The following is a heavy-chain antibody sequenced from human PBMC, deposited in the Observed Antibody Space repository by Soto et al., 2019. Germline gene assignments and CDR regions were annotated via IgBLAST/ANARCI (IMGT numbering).Heavy chain of an antibody. J-gene: IGHJ6*02. CDR3: AIGGRQIYYSGMDV. CDR1: GVIFGDYY. V-gene: IGHV3-11*01. CDR2: ISGTGDTI. Sequence: LVLSCEASGVIFGDYYMSWIRPAPGKELETLCHISGTGDTIVYADSVKGRFTISRDNSKNSLYLHLNSLSAGDTAVYYCAIGGRQIYYSGMDVWGQGTTVTVSS.